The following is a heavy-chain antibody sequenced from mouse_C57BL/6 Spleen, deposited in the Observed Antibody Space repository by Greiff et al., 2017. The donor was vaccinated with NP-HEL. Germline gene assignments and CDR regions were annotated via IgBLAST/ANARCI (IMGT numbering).Heavy chain of an antibody. D-gene: IGHD2-4*01. CDR2: IWRGGST. Sequence: VQLQQSGPGLVQPSQSLSITCTVSGFSLTSYGVHWVRQSPGKGLEWLGVIWRGGSTDYNAAFMSRLSITKDNSKSQVFFKMNSLQADDTAIYYCAKNTYYDYDGGYFDVWGTGTTVTVSS. V-gene: IGHV2-5*01. CDR1: GFSLTSYG. CDR3: AKNTYYDYDGGYFDV. J-gene: IGHJ1*03.